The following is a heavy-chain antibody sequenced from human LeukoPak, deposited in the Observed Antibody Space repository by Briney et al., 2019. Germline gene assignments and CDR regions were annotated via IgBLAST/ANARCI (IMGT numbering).Heavy chain of an antibody. CDR1: GFTFSSYS. Sequence: GGSLRLSCAASGFTFSSYSMNWVRQAPGKGLEWVSSISSSSSYIYYADSVKGRFTISRDNAKNSLYLQMNSLRAEDTAVYYCTKGGGYYDILTGYSDIDYWGQGTLVTVSS. CDR3: TKGGGYYDILTGYSDIDY. J-gene: IGHJ4*02. D-gene: IGHD3-9*01. V-gene: IGHV3-21*04. CDR2: ISSSSSYI.